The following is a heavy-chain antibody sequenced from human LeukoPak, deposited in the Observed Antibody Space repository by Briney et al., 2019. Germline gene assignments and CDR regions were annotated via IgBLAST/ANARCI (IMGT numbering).Heavy chain of an antibody. D-gene: IGHD2-2*01. V-gene: IGHV4-34*01. CDR2: IIHSGST. J-gene: IGHJ6*02. CDR1: GGSFSGYY. Sequence: SETLSLTCAVYGGSFSGYYWSWIRQPPGKGLEWIGEIIHSGSTNYNPSLKSRVTISVDTSKNQFSLKLSSVTAADTAVYYCARGPPTIVVVPAARLRVGGMDVWGQGTTVTVSS. CDR3: ARGPPTIVVVPAARLRVGGMDV.